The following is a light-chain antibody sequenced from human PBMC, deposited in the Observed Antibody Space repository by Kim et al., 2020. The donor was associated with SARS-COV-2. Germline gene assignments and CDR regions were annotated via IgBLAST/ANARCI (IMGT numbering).Light chain of an antibody. J-gene: IGKJ2*01. CDR1: QDISNY. Sequence: SAAVGDRVTITCQATQDISNYLNWYQQKPGKAPKLLIHDASNLETGFPSRFSGSGSGTVFTFTISSLQPEDIATYYCQQYHALPRTFGQGTKLEI. V-gene: IGKV1-33*01. CDR3: QQYHALPRT. CDR2: DAS.